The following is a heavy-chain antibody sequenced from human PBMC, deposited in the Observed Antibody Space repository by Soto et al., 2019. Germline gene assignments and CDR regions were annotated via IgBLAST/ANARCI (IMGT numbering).Heavy chain of an antibody. Sequence: GASVKVSCKASGYTFTSYDINWVRQATGQGLEWMGWMNPNSGNTGYAQKFQGRVTMTRNTSISTAYMELSSLRSEDTAVYYCARVDVVVVAATPSPYYYYYMDVWGKGTTVTVSS. CDR1: GYTFTSYD. D-gene: IGHD2-15*01. V-gene: IGHV1-8*01. J-gene: IGHJ6*03. CDR2: MNPNSGNT. CDR3: ARVDVVVVAATPSPYYYYYMDV.